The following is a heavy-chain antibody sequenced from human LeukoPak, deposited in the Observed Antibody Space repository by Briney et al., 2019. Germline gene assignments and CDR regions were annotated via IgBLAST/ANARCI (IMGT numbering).Heavy chain of an antibody. CDR1: GFTFSRYW. CDR3: ARESGSGSLEY. Sequence: PGGSLRLSCAASGFTFSRYWIHWVRQAPGKGLEWVSRINPDGSTTTYADSVKGRFTISRDNAKNTVYLQMNSLRAEDTAVYYCARESGSGSLEYWGQGALVTVSS. J-gene: IGHJ4*02. D-gene: IGHD3-10*01. V-gene: IGHV3-74*01. CDR2: INPDGSTT.